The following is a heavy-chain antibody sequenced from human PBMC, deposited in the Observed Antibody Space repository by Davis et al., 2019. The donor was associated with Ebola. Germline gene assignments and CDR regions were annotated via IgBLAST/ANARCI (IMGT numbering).Heavy chain of an antibody. CDR2: ISSSSSYI. J-gene: IGHJ4*02. D-gene: IGHD6-6*01. V-gene: IGHV3-21*01. Sequence: GESLKISCAASGFSFSTYSMNWLRQAPGKGLEWVSSISSSSSYIYYTDSVRGRFTISRDNAKNSLYLQMTSLGAEDTGVYYCARETSADFWGQGTLVTVSS. CDR3: ARETSADF. CDR1: GFSFSTYS.